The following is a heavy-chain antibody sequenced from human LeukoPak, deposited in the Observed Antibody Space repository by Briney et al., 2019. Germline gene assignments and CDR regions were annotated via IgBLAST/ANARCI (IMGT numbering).Heavy chain of an antibody. CDR1: GYTFTGYY. CDR2: INPNSGGT. Sequence: ASVKVSCKASGYTFTGYYLHWVRQAPGQGLEWMGWINPNSGGTNYAQKFQGRVTITRNTSISTAYMELSSLRSEDTAVYYCARGRKGYSGYALYYYYYMDVWGKGTTVTVSS. V-gene: IGHV1-2*02. J-gene: IGHJ6*03. CDR3: ARGRKGYSGYALYYYYYMDV. D-gene: IGHD5-12*01.